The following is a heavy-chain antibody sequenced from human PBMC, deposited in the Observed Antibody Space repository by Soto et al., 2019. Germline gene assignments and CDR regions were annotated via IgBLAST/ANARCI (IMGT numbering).Heavy chain of an antibody. Sequence: EVQLLESGGGLVQPGGSLRLSCAASGFTFSNYAMTWVRQAAGKGLEWVSSISGPGGSTYYADSVQGRFTVSRDNSKNTLFLQMNSLSAEDTALYYCARDERIAVAGTDTWGQGILVTVTS. CDR2: ISGPGGST. V-gene: IGHV3-23*01. J-gene: IGHJ5*02. CDR1: GFTFSNYA. CDR3: ARDERIAVAGTDT. D-gene: IGHD6-19*01.